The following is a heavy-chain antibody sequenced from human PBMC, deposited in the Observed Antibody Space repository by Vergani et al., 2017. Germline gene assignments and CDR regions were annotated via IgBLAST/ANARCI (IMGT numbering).Heavy chain of an antibody. CDR3: ARPPVAYCSSTSCYPDY. CDR1: GFTFGDYA. V-gene: IGHV3-49*03. CDR2: IRSKAYGGTT. J-gene: IGHJ4*02. D-gene: IGHD2-2*01. Sequence: EVQLLESGGDLVQPGRSLRLSCTASGFTFGDYAMSWFRQAPGKGLEWVGFIRSKAYGGTTEYAASVKGRFTISRDNAKNSLYLQMNSLRAEDTAVYYCARPPVAYCSSTSCYPDYWGQGTLVTVSS.